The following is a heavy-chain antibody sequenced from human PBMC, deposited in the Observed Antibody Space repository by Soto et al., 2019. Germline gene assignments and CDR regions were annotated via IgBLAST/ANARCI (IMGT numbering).Heavy chain of an antibody. D-gene: IGHD2-15*01. CDR2: TRNRAKSFST. Sequence: EVQLVESGGGLVQPGGSLRLSCAASGFTFSDPYMDWVRQAPGKGLEWVARTRNRAKSFSTEYAAAVKGSFTITREESNYSLYLQANSLKTEDTAVYYCARAKGGYSAFDIWGQGTMVSVSS. J-gene: IGHJ3*02. CDR3: ARAKGGYSAFDI. V-gene: IGHV3-72*01. CDR1: GFTFSDPY.